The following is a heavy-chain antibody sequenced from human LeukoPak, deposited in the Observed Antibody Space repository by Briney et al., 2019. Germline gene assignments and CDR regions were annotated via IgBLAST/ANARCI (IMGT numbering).Heavy chain of an antibody. V-gene: IGHV1-69*04. CDR1: GGTFSSYA. CDR2: IIPILGIA. J-gene: IGHJ6*02. D-gene: IGHD2-15*01. Sequence: ASVKVSCKASGGTFSSYAISWVRQAPGQGLEWMGRIIPILGIANYAQKFQGRVTITADKSTSTAYMELSSLRSEDTAVYYCAESACSGGSCYSGVYYYYGMDVWGQGTTVTVSS. CDR3: AESACSGGSCYSGVYYYYGMDV.